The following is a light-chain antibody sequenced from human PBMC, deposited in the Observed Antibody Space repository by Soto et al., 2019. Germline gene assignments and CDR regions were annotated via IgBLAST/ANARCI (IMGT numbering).Light chain of an antibody. V-gene: IGKV1-5*01. J-gene: IGKJ3*01. CDR3: QQYNSYLFT. Sequence: DIQMTQSPSTLSASVGDRVTITCRASQSISTWLAWYQRKPGKAPKLLIYAASSLASGVPSRFSGGGAGTEFTLTISSLQPDDFASYYCQQYNSYLFTFGPGTKVDIK. CDR1: QSISTW. CDR2: AAS.